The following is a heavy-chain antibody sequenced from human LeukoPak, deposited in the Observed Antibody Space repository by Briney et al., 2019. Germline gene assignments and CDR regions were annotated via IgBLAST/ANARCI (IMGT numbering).Heavy chain of an antibody. J-gene: IGHJ5*02. Sequence: SETLSLTCTVSGASISNSNYYWGWIRQPPGKGLEWIGSMYHSGDTYYNPSLKSRVTISVDTSKNQLSLKLNSVTAADTAVYYCARSKAHLSTSWYGTWFDPWGQGTLVTVSS. CDR2: MYHSGDT. D-gene: IGHD2-2*01. CDR1: GASISNSNYY. CDR3: ARSKAHLSTSWYGTWFDP. V-gene: IGHV4-39*07.